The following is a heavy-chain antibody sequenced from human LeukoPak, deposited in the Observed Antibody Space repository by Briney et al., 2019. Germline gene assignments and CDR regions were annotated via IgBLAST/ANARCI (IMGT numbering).Heavy chain of an antibody. J-gene: IGHJ4*02. CDR2: INPNSGGT. CDR1: GYTFTGYY. Sequence: ASVKVSCKASGYTFTGYYMHWVRQAPRQGLEWMGRINPNSGGTNYAQKLQGRVTMTRDTSISTAYMELSRLRSDDTAVYYCARGGYYYGSGSPPHFDYWGQGTLVTVSS. CDR3: ARGGYYYGSGSPPHFDY. V-gene: IGHV1-2*06. D-gene: IGHD3-10*01.